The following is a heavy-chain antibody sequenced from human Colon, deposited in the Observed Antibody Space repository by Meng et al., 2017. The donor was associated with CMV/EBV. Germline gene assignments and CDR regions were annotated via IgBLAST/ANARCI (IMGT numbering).Heavy chain of an antibody. CDR2: IYYTGST. V-gene: IGHV4-59*01. J-gene: IGHJ4*01. D-gene: IGHD4-11*01. Sequence: QVQLQEAGPGLVKPSETLSLTCTVSGGSISNYWNWIRQPPGKRLKWMGYIYYTGSTNYDPSLKCRVTMSVDTSKTQFSLKLSSVTAADTAVYSCARVKLQNNQYYFDYWGHGTLVTVSS. CDR1: GGSISNY. CDR3: ARVKLQNNQYYFDY.